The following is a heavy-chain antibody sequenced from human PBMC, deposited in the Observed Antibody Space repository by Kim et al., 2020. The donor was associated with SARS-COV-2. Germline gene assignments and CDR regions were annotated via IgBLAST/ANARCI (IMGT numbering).Heavy chain of an antibody. Sequence: SETLSLTCTVSGGSISSYYLSWIRQPPGQGLEWIWYIYFSGSTNYNPTLQSGVTISVDTSKNQFSLKLTSVTAADTAVYYCAIYNPGSFDNWGQGYLVTVSS. CDR2: IYFSGST. D-gene: IGHD3-10*01. J-gene: IGHJ4*02. V-gene: IGHV4-59*01. CDR3: AIYNPGSFDN. CDR1: GGSISSYY.